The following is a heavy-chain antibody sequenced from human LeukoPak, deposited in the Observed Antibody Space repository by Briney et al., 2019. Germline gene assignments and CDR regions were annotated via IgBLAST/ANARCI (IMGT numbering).Heavy chain of an antibody. CDR1: GFTFSDYY. CDR3: ARGLGSVTGATDF. D-gene: IGHD1-7*01. J-gene: IGHJ4*02. Sequence: GGSLRLSCAASGFTFSDYYMSWIRQAPGKGLEWISYISGNSIYTNYADSVKGRFTISRDNVKKSLYLQMNSLRDEDTAIYYCARGLGSVTGATDFWGQGTLVTVSS. V-gene: IGHV3-11*05. CDR2: ISGNSIYT.